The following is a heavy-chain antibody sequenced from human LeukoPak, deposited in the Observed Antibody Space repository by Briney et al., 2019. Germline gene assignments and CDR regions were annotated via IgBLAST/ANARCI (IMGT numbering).Heavy chain of an antibody. CDR3: ARGSDTAASTERGMDV. D-gene: IGHD5-18*01. V-gene: IGHV3-53*04. J-gene: IGHJ6*02. Sequence: PGGSLRLSCAASGFTISRNYMSWVRQAPGKGLEWVSVIYSGGSTYYADSVKGRFTTSRHNSKNTLYIQMNSLRAEDTAVYYWARGSDTAASTERGMDVWGQGTTVTVSS. CDR1: GFTISRNY. CDR2: IYSGGST.